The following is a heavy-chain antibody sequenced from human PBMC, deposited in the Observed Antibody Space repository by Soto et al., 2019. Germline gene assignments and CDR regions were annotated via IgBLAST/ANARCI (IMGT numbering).Heavy chain of an antibody. CDR2: ISTYNGNT. CDR1: GYTFTSYG. CDR3: ARAPASEGEYYYGMDV. J-gene: IGHJ6*02. D-gene: IGHD2-2*01. V-gene: IGHV1-18*01. Sequence: ASVKVSCKASGYTFTSYGISWVRQAPGQGLEWMGWISTYNGNTNYAQKLQGRVTMTTDTSTSTAYMELRSLRSDDTDVYYCARAPASEGEYYYGMDVWGQGTTVTVSS.